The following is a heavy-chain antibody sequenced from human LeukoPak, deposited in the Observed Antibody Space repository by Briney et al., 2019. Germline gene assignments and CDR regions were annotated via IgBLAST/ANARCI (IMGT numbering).Heavy chain of an antibody. Sequence: SETLSLTCTVSGASISSYYWSWIRQPPGKGLEWIGYIYNSGGINYNPSLKSRVAISVDTSKNQFSLKLNSVTAADTAVYYCARTSGYTYFDYWGQGTLVTVSS. CDR3: ARTSGYTYFDY. CDR1: GASISSYY. J-gene: IGHJ4*02. D-gene: IGHD5-12*01. V-gene: IGHV4-59*01. CDR2: IYNSGGI.